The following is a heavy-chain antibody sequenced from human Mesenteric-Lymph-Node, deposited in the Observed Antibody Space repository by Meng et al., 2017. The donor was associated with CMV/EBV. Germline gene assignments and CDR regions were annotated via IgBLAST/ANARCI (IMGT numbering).Heavy chain of an antibody. J-gene: IGHJ5*02. CDR2: NSGSGEST. Sequence: GGSLRLSCGASGFTLGNFAMSWVRQAPGKGLEWVSGNSGSGESTQYADSVKGRFTISRDNSMNTLYLQMNSLRVEDTAVYYCAKDGAYGIIGNLLAWGQGTLVTVSS. D-gene: IGHD1-20*01. CDR3: AKDGAYGIIGNLLA. CDR1: GFTLGNFA. V-gene: IGHV3-23*01.